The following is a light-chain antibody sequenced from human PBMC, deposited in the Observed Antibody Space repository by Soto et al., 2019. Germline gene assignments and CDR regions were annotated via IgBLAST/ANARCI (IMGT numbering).Light chain of an antibody. V-gene: IGLV2-14*01. CDR1: SSDVGGFEY. Sequence: QSVLSQPASVSGSPGQSITISCTGTSSDVGGFEYVSWYQHQPGKAPKLIIYDVTKRPSGVSNRFSGSKSGNTVSLTISGIQAEDEGDYYCGSITRSSTSVFGTGTKVTVL. J-gene: IGLJ1*01. CDR2: DVT. CDR3: GSITRSSTSV.